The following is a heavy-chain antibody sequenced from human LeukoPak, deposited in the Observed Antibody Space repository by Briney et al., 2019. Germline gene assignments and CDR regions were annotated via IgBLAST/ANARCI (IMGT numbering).Heavy chain of an antibody. Sequence: PGGSLRLSCAASGFTFSRYWMSWVRQAPGKGLEWVANIKQDGSEKYYVDSVKGRFTISRDNAKNSLYLQMNSLRAEDTAVYYCARDHGSSSWYGNYYYMDVWGKGTTVTVSS. CDR3: ARDHGSSSWYGNYYYMDV. D-gene: IGHD6-13*01. CDR2: IKQDGSEK. J-gene: IGHJ6*03. CDR1: GFTFSRYW. V-gene: IGHV3-7*01.